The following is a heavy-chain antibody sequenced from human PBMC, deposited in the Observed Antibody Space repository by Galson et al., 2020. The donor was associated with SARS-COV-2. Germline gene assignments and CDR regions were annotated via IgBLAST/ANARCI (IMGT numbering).Heavy chain of an antibody. CDR3: ASQAATLKYAMDV. D-gene: IGHD2-15*01. V-gene: IGHV3-7*01. J-gene: IGHJ6*02. CDR1: GFTFTTYW. Sequence: GESLKISCAASGFTFTTYWMTWVRQAPGKWPEWVANIKGDGSAKFYVDSVKGRFAISRDNAKNSLFLQMDSLRDEDTAVYYCASQAATLKYAMDVWGQGTTVTVSS. CDR2: IKGDGSAK.